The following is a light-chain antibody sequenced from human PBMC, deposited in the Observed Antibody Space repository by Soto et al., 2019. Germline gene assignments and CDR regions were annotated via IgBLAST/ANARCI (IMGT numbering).Light chain of an antibody. CDR3: HQYGSSPRT. Sequence: IVCTQAPGTLSLSPWERATLSCRASQSITSNYLAWYQQTPGQAPRLLIYGASSRAIGIPDRFSGSGSRTDLTITISRLEPEDCEVYYCHQYGSSPRTFGPGTRLENK. V-gene: IGKV3-20*01. J-gene: IGKJ5*01. CDR1: QSITSNY. CDR2: GAS.